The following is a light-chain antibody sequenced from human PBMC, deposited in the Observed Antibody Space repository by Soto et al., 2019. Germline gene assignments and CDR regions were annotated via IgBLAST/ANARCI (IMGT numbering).Light chain of an antibody. CDR2: DVN. CDR1: SSDIGASNY. Sequence: QSALTQPASVSGSPGQSITITCTGTSSDIGASNYLSWYQQQPDKAPKLIIYDVNYRPSGISSRFSGSKSTNTASLTISGLQAEDEAEYFCSSYALFGGGTKLTVL. J-gene: IGLJ3*02. V-gene: IGLV2-14*01. CDR3: SSYAL.